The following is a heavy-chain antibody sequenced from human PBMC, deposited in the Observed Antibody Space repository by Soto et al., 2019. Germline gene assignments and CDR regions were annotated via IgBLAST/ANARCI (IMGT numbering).Heavy chain of an antibody. D-gene: IGHD2-8*01. V-gene: IGHV3-48*02. CDR2: ISDNSSVI. J-gene: IGHJ4*02. CDR3: ARARDAYCSKGICYWPYFDY. Sequence: PGGSLRLSCAASGFPFSTYSINWVRQAPGKGLEWISYISDNSSVIYYADAVKGRFTISRDNAKNSLYLQMNSLRDEEKAVYYCARARDAYCSKGICYWPYFDYWVQGTLVTVS. CDR1: GFPFSTYS.